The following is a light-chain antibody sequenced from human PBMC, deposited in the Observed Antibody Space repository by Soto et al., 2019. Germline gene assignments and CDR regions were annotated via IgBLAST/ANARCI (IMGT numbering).Light chain of an antibody. CDR1: QNISRY. V-gene: IGKV1-39*01. CDR3: QQSFSSQWT. Sequence: DIQMTQSPSSVSASVGDRVSITCRASQNISRYLSWYQQKPGKAPMLLIYGASTLQGGVPSRFSGSGSGTDFTLTIDSLEPEDFATYYCQQSFSSQWTFGQGTKV. CDR2: GAS. J-gene: IGKJ1*01.